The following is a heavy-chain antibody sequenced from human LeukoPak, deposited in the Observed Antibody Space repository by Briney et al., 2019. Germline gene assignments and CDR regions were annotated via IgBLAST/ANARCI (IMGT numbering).Heavy chain of an antibody. CDR2: ISYSGGT. CDR3: ARWDRSIAVAGTRGVDNFDC. J-gene: IGHJ4*02. Sequence: SETLSLTCTHPLDSPIITTSYSGSIRQPPRKWLECIGIISYSGGTYYNPCIKSGVTVYGNTSKNQFSLKLSFVTDADTAVYYCARWDRSIAVAGTRGVDNFDCWGQGTLVTVSS. D-gene: IGHD6-19*01. CDR1: LDSPIITTSY. V-gene: IGHV4-39*01.